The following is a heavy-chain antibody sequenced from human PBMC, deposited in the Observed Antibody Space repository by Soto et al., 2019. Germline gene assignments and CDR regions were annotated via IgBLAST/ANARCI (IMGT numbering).Heavy chain of an antibody. CDR1: GGTFSSYR. Sequence: AVKVSCKASGGTFSSYRINGVRQAPGQGLEGVGGVVPIYRTADYAQKLRGRVIITADESARTSSTELRSPKSQDTPLYYCVRDSGAKLSSSWGQGTLVTVSS. CDR3: VRDSGAKLSSS. J-gene: IGHJ4*02. D-gene: IGHD6-13*01. CDR2: VVPIYRTA. V-gene: IGHV1-69*13.